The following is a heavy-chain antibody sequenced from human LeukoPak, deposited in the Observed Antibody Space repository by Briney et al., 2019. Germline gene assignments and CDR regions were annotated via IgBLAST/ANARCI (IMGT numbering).Heavy chain of an antibody. CDR1: GFPFSSYW. J-gene: IGHJ4*02. V-gene: IGHV3-7*03. CDR2: IKQDGGET. D-gene: IGHD2-2*01. Sequence: GGSLRLSCAASGFPFSSYWMAWVRQAPGKGLEWVASIKQDGGETFYVDSVKGRFTISRDNAKNSLYLQMNSLRAEDTAVYYCAKGTWRGQHHIDYWGQGTLVTVSS. CDR3: AKGTWRGQHHIDY.